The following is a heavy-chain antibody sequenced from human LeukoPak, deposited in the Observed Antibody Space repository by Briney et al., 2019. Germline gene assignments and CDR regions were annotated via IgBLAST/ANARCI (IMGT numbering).Heavy chain of an antibody. CDR1: GFTFGDYA. V-gene: IGHV3-7*01. CDR3: ARVASYAFDI. Sequence: PGGSLRLSCTGSGFTFGDYAISWVRQAPGKGLEWVANIKQDGSERYYVDSLKGQFAISRDNAKNSLYLQMNSLRAEDTAVYYCARVASYAFDIWGQGTMVTVSS. J-gene: IGHJ3*02. D-gene: IGHD6-6*01. CDR2: IKQDGSER.